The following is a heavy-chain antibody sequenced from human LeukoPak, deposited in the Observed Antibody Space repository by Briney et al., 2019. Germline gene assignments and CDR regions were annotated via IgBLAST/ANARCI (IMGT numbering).Heavy chain of an antibody. Sequence: ASVKVSCKAPGGTFSSYAISWVRQAPGQGLEWMGGIIPIFGTASYAQKFQGRVTITTDESTSTAYMELSSLRSEDTAVYYCARAGSYCHFDYWGQGTLVTVSS. J-gene: IGHJ4*02. CDR1: GGTFSSYA. CDR2: IIPIFGTA. V-gene: IGHV1-69*05. D-gene: IGHD1-26*01. CDR3: ARAGSYCHFDY.